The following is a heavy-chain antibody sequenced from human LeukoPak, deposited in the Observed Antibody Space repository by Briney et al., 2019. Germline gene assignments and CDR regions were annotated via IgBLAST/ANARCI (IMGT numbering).Heavy chain of an antibody. V-gene: IGHV1-69*05. Sequence: GASVKVSCKASGGTFSSYAISWVRQAPGQGLEWMGGIIPIFGTANYAQKLQGRVTMTTDTSTSTAYMELRSLRSDDTAVYYCARDALMIVVVNYENYFDYWGQGTLVTVSS. CDR2: IIPIFGTA. CDR1: GGTFSSYA. D-gene: IGHD3-22*01. CDR3: ARDALMIVVVNYENYFDY. J-gene: IGHJ4*02.